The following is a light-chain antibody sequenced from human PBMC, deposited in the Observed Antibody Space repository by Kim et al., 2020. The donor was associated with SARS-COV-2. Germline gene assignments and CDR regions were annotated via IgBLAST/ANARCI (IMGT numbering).Light chain of an antibody. J-gene: IGLJ2*01. CDR2: GNN. CDR1: SSNIGSNY. Sequence: QRVTISCSGSSSNIGSNYVYWYQQLPGTAPNLRVYGNNQRPSGVTDRFSGSKSGTSASLAISGLRSEDEADYYCAAWDDSLSGRGVFGGGTQLTVL. V-gene: IGLV1-47*01. CDR3: AAWDDSLSGRGV.